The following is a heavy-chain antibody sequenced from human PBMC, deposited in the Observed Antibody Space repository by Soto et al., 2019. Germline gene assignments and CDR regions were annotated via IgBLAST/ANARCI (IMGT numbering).Heavy chain of an antibody. CDR3: ARGPRLYSGFVAFDY. Sequence: QVQLVQSGAEVKKPGAAVKVSCKASGYTFTSYDINWVRHATGQGLEWMGWMNPDSGNTGYAQKFQGRVTMTRNTSISTDYMELSSLRSEDTAVYYCARGPRLYSGFVAFDYWGQGTLVTVSS. J-gene: IGHJ4*02. V-gene: IGHV1-8*01. CDR1: GYTFTSYD. D-gene: IGHD5-12*01. CDR2: MNPDSGNT.